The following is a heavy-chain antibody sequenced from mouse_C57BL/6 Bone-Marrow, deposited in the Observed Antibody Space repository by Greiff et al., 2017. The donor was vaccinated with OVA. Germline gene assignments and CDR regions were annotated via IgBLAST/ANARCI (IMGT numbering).Heavy chain of an antibody. CDR2: ISSGGSYT. CDR3: ARLYDYDWFAY. V-gene: IGHV5-6*01. CDR1: GFTFSSYG. D-gene: IGHD2-4*01. Sequence: EVKLVESGGDLVKPGGSLKLSCAASGFTFSSYGMSWVRQTPDKRLAWVATISSGGSYTSYPDSVKGRFTFSRDNAKNTLYLQMSSLKSEDTAMYYCARLYDYDWFAYWGQGTLVTVSA. J-gene: IGHJ3*01.